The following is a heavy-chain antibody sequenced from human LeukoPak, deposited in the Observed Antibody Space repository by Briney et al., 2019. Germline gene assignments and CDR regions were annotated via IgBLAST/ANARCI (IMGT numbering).Heavy chain of an antibody. CDR3: ARVYSYGYVDY. CDR2: IYYSGST. Sequence: SETLSLTCNVSGGSISSYYWSWIRQPPGKGLEWIGYIYYSGSTIYNPSLKSRVTISVDTSKNQFSLKLSSVTAADTAVYYCARVYSYGYVDYWGQGTLVTVSS. CDR1: GGSISSYY. D-gene: IGHD5-18*01. J-gene: IGHJ4*02. V-gene: IGHV4-59*01.